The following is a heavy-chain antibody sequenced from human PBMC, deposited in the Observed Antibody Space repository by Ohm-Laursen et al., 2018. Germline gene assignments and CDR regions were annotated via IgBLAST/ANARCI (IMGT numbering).Heavy chain of an antibody. CDR2: ISGSGGST. Sequence: GASVKVSCKASGFAFSSYAMSWVRQAPGKGLEWVSAISGSGGSTYYADSVKGRFTISRDNSKNTLYLQMNSLRAEDTAVYYCASPPQGSSRHTGWYYYYGMDVWGQGTTVTVSS. D-gene: IGHD6-6*01. CDR3: ASPPQGSSRHTGWYYYYGMDV. CDR1: GFAFSSYA. J-gene: IGHJ6*02. V-gene: IGHV3-23*01.